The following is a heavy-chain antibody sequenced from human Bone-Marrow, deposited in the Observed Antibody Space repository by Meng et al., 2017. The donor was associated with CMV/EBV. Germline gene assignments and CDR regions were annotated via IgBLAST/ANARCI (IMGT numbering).Heavy chain of an antibody. D-gene: IGHD3-16*02. CDR1: RFTFSNYG. CDR2: IRYDGSNK. V-gene: IGHV3-30*02. CDR3: AKDGRVFVKD. Sequence: GESLKISCAASRFTFSNYGMHWVRQAPGKGLEWVAFIRYDGSNKYYADSVKGRFTISRDNSKNTLHLQMNSLRIEDTAVYYCAKDGRVFVKDWGQGTLVTVSS. J-gene: IGHJ4*02.